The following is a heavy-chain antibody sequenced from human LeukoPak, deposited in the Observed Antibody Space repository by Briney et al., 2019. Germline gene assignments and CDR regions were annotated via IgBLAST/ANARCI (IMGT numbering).Heavy chain of an antibody. V-gene: IGHV4-4*09. CDR1: GGSITTYN. Sequence: SETLSLIRTVSGGSITTYNWIWIRQTPGQALEWIGHIYSSGATKYNPSLKSRATILLDTSKNQLSLKPSSVSAADTAVYYCARRTPGPQLDEYVAYFFDHWGQGTQVTVSS. CDR2: IYSSGAT. CDR3: ARRTPGPQLDEYVAYFFDH. D-gene: IGHD2-2*01. J-gene: IGHJ4*02.